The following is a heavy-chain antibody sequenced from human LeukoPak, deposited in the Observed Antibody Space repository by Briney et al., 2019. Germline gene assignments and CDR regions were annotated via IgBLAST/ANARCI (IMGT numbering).Heavy chain of an antibody. CDR3: ARDQVQKAAAGLFDY. J-gene: IGHJ4*02. CDR1: GYTFTTYG. CDR2: ISTYNGNT. Sequence: ASVKVSCKPSGYTFTTYGISWVRQAPGQGLEWMGWISTYNGNTNYAQRLQGRVTMTTDTSTSTAYMELRSLRSDDTAVYYCARDQVQKAAAGLFDYWGQGTLVIVSS. D-gene: IGHD6-13*01. V-gene: IGHV1-18*01.